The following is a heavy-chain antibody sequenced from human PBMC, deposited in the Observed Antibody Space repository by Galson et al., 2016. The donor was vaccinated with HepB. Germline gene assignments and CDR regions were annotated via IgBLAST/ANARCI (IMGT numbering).Heavy chain of an antibody. Sequence: SLRLSCAASGFTFSNYWMSWVRQTPGKGLEWVANIRQDGGQKSYVDSVKGRFTISRDNAKESLYLQMSSLRVDDTAVYYCAIEGSGGFDHWGQGTLVTVSS. J-gene: IGHJ4*02. D-gene: IGHD3-16*01. CDR2: IRQDGGQK. V-gene: IGHV3-7*01. CDR1: GFTFSNYW. CDR3: AIEGSGGFDH.